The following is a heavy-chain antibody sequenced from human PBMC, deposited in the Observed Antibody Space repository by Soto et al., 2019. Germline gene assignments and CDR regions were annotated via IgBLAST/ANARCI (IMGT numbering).Heavy chain of an antibody. V-gene: IGHV4-34*01. CDR1: GGSFSCYY. CDR3: ARMNYYDTSGYPFDY. Sequence: SETLSLTCAVYGGSFSCYYWSWIRQPPGKGLEWIGEINHSGSTNYNPSLKSRVTISVDTSKNQFSLKLNSVTAADTAVYYCARMNYYDTSGYPFDYWGQGMMVTVSS. J-gene: IGHJ4*02. CDR2: INHSGST. D-gene: IGHD3-22*01.